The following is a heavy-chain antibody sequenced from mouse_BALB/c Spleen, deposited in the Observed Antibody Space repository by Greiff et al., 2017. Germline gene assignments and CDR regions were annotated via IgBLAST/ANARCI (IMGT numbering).Heavy chain of an antibody. CDR2: IWAGGST. CDR1: GFSLTSYG. J-gene: IGHJ3*01. CDR3: ARGQLGLRAWFAY. V-gene: IGHV2-9*02. D-gene: IGHD3-2*01. Sequence: VQLVESGPGLVAPSQSLSITCTVSGFSLTSYGVHWVRQPPGKGLEWLGVIWAGGSTNYNSALMSRLSISKDNSKSQVFLKMNSLQTDDTAMYYCARGQLGLRAWFAYWGQGTLVTVSA.